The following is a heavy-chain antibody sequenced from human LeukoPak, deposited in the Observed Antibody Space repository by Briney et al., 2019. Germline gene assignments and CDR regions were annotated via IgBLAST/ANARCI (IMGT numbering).Heavy chain of an antibody. CDR3: AKRIIEARENGDSNWLDP. CDR1: GDSITNSY. CDR2: ISYGGST. D-gene: IGHD4-17*01. V-gene: IGHV4-59*08. J-gene: IGHJ5*01. Sequence: SETLSLTCTVSGDSITNSYWNWIRQPPGRGLEWIGRISYGGSTNYNPSLKSRVIISRDTSKNQFSLELTSVTAADTAIYYCAKRIIEARENGDSNWLDPWGQGTLVTVSS.